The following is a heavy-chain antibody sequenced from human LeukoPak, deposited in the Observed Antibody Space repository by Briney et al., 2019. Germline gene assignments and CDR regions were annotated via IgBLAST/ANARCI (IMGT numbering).Heavy chain of an antibody. CDR3: ARGLSARSGYNRGAFDY. CDR2: INPNSGGT. J-gene: IGHJ4*02. D-gene: IGHD3-22*01. Sequence: ASVKVSCKASGYTFTGYYMHWVRQAPGQGLEWMGWINPNSGGTNYAQKFQGRVTMTRDTSISTAYMELSRLRSDDTAVYYCARGLSARSGYNRGAFDYWGQGTLVTVSS. CDR1: GYTFTGYY. V-gene: IGHV1-2*02.